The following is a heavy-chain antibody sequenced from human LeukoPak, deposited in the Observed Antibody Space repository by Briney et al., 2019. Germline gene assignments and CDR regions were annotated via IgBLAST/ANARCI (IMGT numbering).Heavy chain of an antibody. CDR1: GYTFTGYY. CDR3: ATVTGHSTLGYDSSGYFPDY. J-gene: IGHJ4*02. Sequence: AASVKVSCKASGYTFTGYYMHWVRQAPGQGLEWMGWINPNSGGTNYAQKFQGRVTMTRDTSISTAYMELSRLRSDDTAVYYCATVTGHSTLGYDSSGYFPDYWGQGTLVTVSS. D-gene: IGHD3-22*01. V-gene: IGHV1-2*02. CDR2: INPNSGGT.